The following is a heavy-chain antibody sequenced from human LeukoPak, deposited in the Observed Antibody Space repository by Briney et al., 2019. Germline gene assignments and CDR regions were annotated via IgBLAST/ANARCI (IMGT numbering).Heavy chain of an antibody. J-gene: IGHJ5*02. V-gene: IGHV3-49*03. CDR2: IRSSGTT. CDR1: GFTFGTHT. D-gene: IGHD3-16*01. CDR3: SRDRFYVWFDP. Sequence: GGSLRLSCTTSGFTFGTHTIHWFRQAPGKGLQWIGFIRSSGTTQYAASVKGRFTISRDDSKSIAYLQMNSLKTEDTAVYYCSRDRFYVWFDPWGQGTLVTVSS.